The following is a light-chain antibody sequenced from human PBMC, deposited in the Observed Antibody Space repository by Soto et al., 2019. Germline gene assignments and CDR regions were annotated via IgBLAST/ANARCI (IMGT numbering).Light chain of an antibody. CDR2: AAS. V-gene: IGKV1D-17*01. CDR1: QGISND. CDR3: RQHNSSLFT. Sequence: NIQMTQFPSALSASVGDRVTITCRARQGISNDLAWFQQKPGKVPKHLIYAASSLQSAVPSRFSGSGSGTEFTLTISSLQPEDFATYSCRQHNSSLFTFGQGTRLDIK. J-gene: IGKJ5*01.